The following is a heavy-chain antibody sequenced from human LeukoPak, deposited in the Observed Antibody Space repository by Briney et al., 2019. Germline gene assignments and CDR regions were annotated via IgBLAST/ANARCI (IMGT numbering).Heavy chain of an antibody. J-gene: IGHJ4*02. CDR2: ISGSGGST. V-gene: IGHV3-23*01. D-gene: IGHD2-2*01. Sequence: GGSLRLSCAASGFTFSSYAMSWVRQAPGKGLEWVSAISGSGGSTYYADSVKGRFTISRDNSKNTLYLQMNSLRAEDTAVYYCAIGVDGSRYYFDYWGQGTLVTVSS. CDR1: GFTFSSYA. CDR3: AIGVDGSRYYFDY.